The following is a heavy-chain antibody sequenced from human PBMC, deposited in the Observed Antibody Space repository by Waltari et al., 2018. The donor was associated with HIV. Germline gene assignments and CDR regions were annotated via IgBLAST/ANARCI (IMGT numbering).Heavy chain of an antibody. D-gene: IGHD3-3*01. J-gene: IGHJ5*02. V-gene: IGHV4-61*02. Sequence: VRRQSPGQDLLRLPQPWPPTAISPGGPIGGGGSTGRGAGQPAGKGLEWIGRIYTSGSTNYNPSLKSRVTISVDTSKNQFSLKLSSVTAADTAVYYCARGPLEARRWFDPWGQGTLVTVSS. CDR2: IYTSGST. CDR1: GGPIGGGGST. CDR3: ARGPLEARRWFDP.